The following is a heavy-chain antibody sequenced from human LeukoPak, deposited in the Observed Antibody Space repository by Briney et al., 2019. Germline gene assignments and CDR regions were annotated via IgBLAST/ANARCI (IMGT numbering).Heavy chain of an antibody. CDR1: GFTFSSYG. Sequence: GGSLRLSCAASGFTFSSYGMHWVRQAPGKGLEWVAVISYDGSNKYYADSVKGRFTISRDNSKNTLYLQMNSLRAEDTAVYYCARDSGSYYSTFDYWGQGTLVTVSS. CDR2: ISYDGSNK. D-gene: IGHD3-10*01. CDR3: ARDSGSYYSTFDY. V-gene: IGHV3-30*19. J-gene: IGHJ4*02.